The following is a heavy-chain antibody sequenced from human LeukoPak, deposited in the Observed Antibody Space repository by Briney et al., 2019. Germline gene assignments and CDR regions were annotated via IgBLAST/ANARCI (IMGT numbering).Heavy chain of an antibody. CDR2: ISSGSTI. V-gene: IGHV3-48*01. D-gene: IGHD2-21*01. CDR3: ARSQWGDYGSFDY. Sequence: GGSLRLSCVASGFTFSSYSENWVRQAPGRGLEWVSYISSGSTIYYADSVKGRFTISRDNAKNSLYLQMNSLRAEDTAVYYCARSQWGDYGSFDYWGQGTPVTVSS. CDR1: GFTFSSYS. J-gene: IGHJ4*02.